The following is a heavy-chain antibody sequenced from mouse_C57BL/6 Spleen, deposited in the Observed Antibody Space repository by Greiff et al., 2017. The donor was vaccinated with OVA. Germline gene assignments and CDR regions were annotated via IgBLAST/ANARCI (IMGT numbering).Heavy chain of an antibody. D-gene: IGHD2-4*01. CDR1: GYAFSSSW. CDR2: IYPGDGDT. J-gene: IGHJ1*03. V-gene: IGHV1-82*01. Sequence: QVQLQQSGPELVKPGASVKISCKASGYAFSSSWMNWVKQRPGKGLEWIGRIYPGDGDTNYNGKFKGKATLTADKSSSTAYMQLSSLTSEDSAVYFCATGYDYDVGYFDVWGTGTTVTVSS. CDR3: ATGYDYDVGYFDV.